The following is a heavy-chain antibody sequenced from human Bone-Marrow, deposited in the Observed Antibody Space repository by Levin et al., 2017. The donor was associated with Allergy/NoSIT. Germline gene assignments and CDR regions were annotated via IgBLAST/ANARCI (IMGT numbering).Heavy chain of an antibody. Sequence: SETLSLTCTVSGGSISSGGYYWSWIRQHPGKGLEWIGYIYYSGSTYYNPSLKSRVTISVDTSKNQFSLKLSSVTAADTAVYYCARSFIDYYDSSGYQYYFDYWGQGTLVTVSS. V-gene: IGHV4-31*03. J-gene: IGHJ4*02. CDR1: GGSISSGGYY. CDR3: ARSFIDYYDSSGYQYYFDY. D-gene: IGHD3-22*01. CDR2: IYYSGST.